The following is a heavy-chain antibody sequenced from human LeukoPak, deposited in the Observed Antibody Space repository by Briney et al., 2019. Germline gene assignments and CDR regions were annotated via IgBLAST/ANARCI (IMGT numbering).Heavy chain of an antibody. Sequence: PGGSLRLSCAASGFTFSSYSMNWVRQAPGKGLEWVSFSSYSSSYTYYADSVKGRFTISRDNAKISLYLQLNSLRAEDTAIYYCARRGDTAPFIDYWGQGTLVTVSS. V-gene: IGHV3-21*01. CDR2: SSYSSSYT. D-gene: IGHD5-18*01. J-gene: IGHJ4*02. CDR1: GFTFSSYS. CDR3: ARRGDTAPFIDY.